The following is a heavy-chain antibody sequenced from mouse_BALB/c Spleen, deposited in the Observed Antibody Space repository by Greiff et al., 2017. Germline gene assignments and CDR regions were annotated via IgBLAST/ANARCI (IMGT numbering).Heavy chain of an antibody. V-gene: IGHV1S29*02. CDR3: ARWGYDYDEGFAY. CDR1: GYTFTDYN. CDR2: IYPYNGGT. Sequence: EVQGVESGPELVKPGASVKISCKASGYTFTDYNMHWVKQSHGKSLEWIGYIYPYNGGTGYNQKFKSKATLTVDNSSSTAYMELRSLTSEDSAVYYCARWGYDYDEGFAYWGQGTLVTVSA. J-gene: IGHJ3*01. D-gene: IGHD2-4*01.